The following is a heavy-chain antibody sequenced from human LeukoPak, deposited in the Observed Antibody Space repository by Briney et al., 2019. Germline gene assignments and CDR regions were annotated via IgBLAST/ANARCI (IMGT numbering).Heavy chain of an antibody. CDR3: DY. CDR1: GGSINSYY. D-gene: IGHD3-10*01. Sequence: SETLSLTCTVSGGSINSYYWGWVRQPAGMMLEWIGRIYTTGPTNYSPPIKSRLTMSLDSAKNQLPLKFCGRQGYTASYYFVDYWSQGTLVTVSS. J-gene: IGHJ4*02. V-gene: IGHV4-4*07. CDR2: IYTTGPT.